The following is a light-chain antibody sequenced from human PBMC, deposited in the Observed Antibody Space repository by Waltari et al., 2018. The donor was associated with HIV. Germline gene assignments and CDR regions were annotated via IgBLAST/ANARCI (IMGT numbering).Light chain of an antibody. CDR3: QQYNNWPPLT. Sequence: IVMTQSPATLSVSPGERATLSCRASQSVSSHVAWYQQKPGQAPRLLIYGASTRAAGIPARFSGSGSGTDFTLTISSLQSEDFAVYYCQQYNNWPPLTFGGGTKVEIK. CDR1: QSVSSH. V-gene: IGKV3-15*01. J-gene: IGKJ4*01. CDR2: GAS.